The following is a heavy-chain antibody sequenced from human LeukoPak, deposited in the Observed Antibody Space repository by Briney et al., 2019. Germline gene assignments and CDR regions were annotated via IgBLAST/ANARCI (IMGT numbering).Heavy chain of an antibody. CDR1: GFSLSAYN. Sequence: GGSLSLSFEGSGFSLSAYNMNWVRQAPGKGLESVSYISSSSATIFYADSVKGRFTISRDNAKNSLYLQMNSLRPEDTVVYFCARDRHVPGLYYYYMDVWGKGTTVTVSS. D-gene: IGHD6-6*01. CDR3: ARDRHVPGLYYYYMDV. V-gene: IGHV3-48*01. CDR2: ISSSSATI. J-gene: IGHJ6*03.